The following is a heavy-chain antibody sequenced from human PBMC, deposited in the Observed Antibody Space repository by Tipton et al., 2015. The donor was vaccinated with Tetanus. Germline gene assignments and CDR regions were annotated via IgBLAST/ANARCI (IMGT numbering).Heavy chain of an antibody. Sequence: SLRLSCVASGFSFSGYSMNWVRQAPGKGLEWVSGIYWGSNRIDYADSVKGRFTISRDNAKNSLYLQMNNLRAEDTALYYCTKDTSPGGLDYWGLGTLVTVSS. J-gene: IGHJ4*02. V-gene: IGHV3-9*01. CDR2: IYWGSNRI. D-gene: IGHD3-10*01. CDR1: GFSFSGYS. CDR3: TKDTSPGGLDY.